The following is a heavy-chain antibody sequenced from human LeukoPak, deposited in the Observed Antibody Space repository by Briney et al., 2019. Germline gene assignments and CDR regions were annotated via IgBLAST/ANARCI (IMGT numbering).Heavy chain of an antibody. Sequence: PSETLSLTCAVSISSITSGHYWGWIRQPPGKGLEWIGTINHSGNTYYDSSLKSRVSMSVDTSNKQFSLKLNSVTAADTAVYYCARGYGAYGYFDYWGQGTLVTVSS. J-gene: IGHJ4*02. CDR3: ARGYGAYGYFDY. CDR2: INHSGNT. CDR1: ISSITSGHY. V-gene: IGHV4-38-2*01. D-gene: IGHD5-12*01.